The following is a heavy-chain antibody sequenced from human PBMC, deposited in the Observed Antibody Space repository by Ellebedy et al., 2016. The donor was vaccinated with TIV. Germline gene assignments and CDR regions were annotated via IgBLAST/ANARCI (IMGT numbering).Heavy chain of an antibody. CDR1: GFTFDDYG. CDR2: INWNGGST. Sequence: GESLKLSCAASGFTFDDYGMTWVRQAPGKGLEWVSGINWNGGSTGYADSVKGRFTISRDNAKNSLYVQMNSLRAEDTALYYCARDKTSNWLDGFDIWGQGTMVTVSS. D-gene: IGHD6-13*01. J-gene: IGHJ3*02. V-gene: IGHV3-20*04. CDR3: ARDKTSNWLDGFDI.